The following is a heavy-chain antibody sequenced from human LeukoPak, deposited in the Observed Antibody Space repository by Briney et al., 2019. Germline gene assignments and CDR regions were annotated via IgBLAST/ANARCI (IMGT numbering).Heavy chain of an antibody. V-gene: IGHV1-8*01. CDR2: MNPDSGNT. D-gene: IGHD3-10*01. CDR3: ARAKRFGELLYG. Sequence: ASVKVSCKASGYTFTSYDINWVRQATGQGLEWMGWMNPDSGNTGYAQKFQGRVTMTRNTSISTAYMELSSLTSEDTAVYYCARAKRFGELLYGWGQGTLVTVSS. J-gene: IGHJ4*02. CDR1: GYTFTSYD.